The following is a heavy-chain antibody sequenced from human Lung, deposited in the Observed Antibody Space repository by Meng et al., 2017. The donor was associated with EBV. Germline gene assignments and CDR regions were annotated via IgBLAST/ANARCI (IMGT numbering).Heavy chain of an antibody. J-gene: IGHJ4*02. D-gene: IGHD2-15*01. CDR1: SGSFSGYF. Sequence: QVTLTQWGPGLLKPSGPLPLTCAFYSGSFSGYFWSWIRQPPGKGLEWIGEISHSGSTNYNPSLKSRVTISVDKSKNQFSLKLTSVTVADTAVYYCARGLCISGGSCPLDYWGQGTLVTVSS. CDR3: ARGLCISGGSCPLDY. CDR2: ISHSGST. V-gene: IGHV4-34*01.